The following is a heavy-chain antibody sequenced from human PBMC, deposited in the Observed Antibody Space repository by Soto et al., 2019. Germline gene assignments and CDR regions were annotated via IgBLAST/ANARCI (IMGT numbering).Heavy chain of an antibody. J-gene: IGHJ6*03. CDR1: GYTFTSYG. Sequence: GASVKVSCKASGYTFTSYGISWVRQAPGQGLEWMGWISAYNGNTNYAQKLQGRVTMTTDTSTSTAYMELRSLRSDDTAVYYCASRYCSSTSGYFAEPQYYYYMGGWGKGTTVTFSS. V-gene: IGHV1-18*01. CDR2: ISAYNGNT. D-gene: IGHD2-2*01. CDR3: ASRYCSSTSGYFAEPQYYYYMGG.